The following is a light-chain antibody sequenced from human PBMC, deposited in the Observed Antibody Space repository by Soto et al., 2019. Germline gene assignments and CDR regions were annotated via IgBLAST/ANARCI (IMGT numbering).Light chain of an antibody. CDR2: DAS. V-gene: IGKV1-33*01. J-gene: IGKJ5*01. Sequence: IQMTQSPSSLSASVGDRVTITFQASQDISNYLNCYQQKPGKAPKLLISDASRLETGVPSRFSGRGSGTDFTFTISSLQPEDIATYYCQQYHSLITFGRGTRLEIK. CDR1: QDISNY. CDR3: QQYHSLIT.